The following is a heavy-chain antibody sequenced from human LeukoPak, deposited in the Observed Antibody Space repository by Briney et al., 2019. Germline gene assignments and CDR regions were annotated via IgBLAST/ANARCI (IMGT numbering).Heavy chain of an antibody. CDR1: GFTFISYA. Sequence: GGSLRLSCAASGFTFISYAMSGGRQAPGKGLEWVSAISGSGGRTYYADSVKGRFTISRDNSKNTLYLQMNSLRAEDTAVYYCAKDRGYIVVVTANFDYWGQGTLVTVSS. D-gene: IGHD2-21*02. CDR2: ISGSGGRT. J-gene: IGHJ4*02. V-gene: IGHV3-23*01. CDR3: AKDRGYIVVVTANFDY.